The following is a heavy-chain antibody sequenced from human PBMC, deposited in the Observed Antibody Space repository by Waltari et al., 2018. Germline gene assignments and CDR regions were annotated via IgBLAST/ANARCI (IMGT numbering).Heavy chain of an antibody. CDR2: INPNSGGT. J-gene: IGHJ3*02. V-gene: IGHV1-2*02. CDR1: GYTFTGYY. CDR3: ARGNYGDYPPSDAFDI. D-gene: IGHD4-17*01. Sequence: QVQLVQSGAEVKKPGASVKVSCKASGYTFTGYYMHWVRQAPGQGLEWMGWINPNSGGTNYAQKFQGRVTMTRDTSISTAYMELSRLGSDDTAVYYCARGNYGDYPPSDAFDIWGQGTMVTVSS.